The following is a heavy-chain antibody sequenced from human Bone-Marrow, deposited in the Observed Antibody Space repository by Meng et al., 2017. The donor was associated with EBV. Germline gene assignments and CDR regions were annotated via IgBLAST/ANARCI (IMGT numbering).Heavy chain of an antibody. CDR3: VRDLWLRIGECV. Sequence: QVQLVPSVAEVKKPGSSVNVTWKGSGDSFHNFCISWVRQAPGQGLEWMGDITPVFGVANYAESFQGRVTISADTSTRTTYMDLSSLRSDDTAVYYCVRDLWLRIGECVWGQGTLVTVSS. CDR2: ITPVFGVA. D-gene: IGHD5-12*01. J-gene: IGHJ4*02. V-gene: IGHV1-69*17. CDR1: GDSFHNFC.